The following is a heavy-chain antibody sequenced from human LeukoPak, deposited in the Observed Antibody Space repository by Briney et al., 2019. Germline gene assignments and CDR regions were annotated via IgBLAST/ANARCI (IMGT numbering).Heavy chain of an antibody. V-gene: IGHV3-74*01. D-gene: IGHD1-26*01. CDR2: INSDGSST. J-gene: IGHJ4*02. Sequence: PGGSLRLSCAASGFTFSSYWMHWVRQAAGKGLVWVSRINSDGSSTSYADSVKGRFTISRDNAKNTLYLQMNSLRAEDTAVYYCARMIVGANYFDYWGQGTLVTVSS. CDR3: ARMIVGANYFDY. CDR1: GFTFSSYW.